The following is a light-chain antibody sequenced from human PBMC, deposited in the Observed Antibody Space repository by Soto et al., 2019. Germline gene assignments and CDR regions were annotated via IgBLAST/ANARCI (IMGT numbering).Light chain of an antibody. Sequence: DIQMTHSPSTRSASVGARVTIPXXASQSISVWLAWYQQKAGRAPNLLIYKASRLESGVPSRFSGSGSETEFTLTISGLQPGDSATYYCQQYNSYSPTSAQGTKVDIK. CDR2: KAS. CDR3: QQYNSYSPT. J-gene: IGKJ1*01. V-gene: IGKV1-5*03. CDR1: QSISVW.